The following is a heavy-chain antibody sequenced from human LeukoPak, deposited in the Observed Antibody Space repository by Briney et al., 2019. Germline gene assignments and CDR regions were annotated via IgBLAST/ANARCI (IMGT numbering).Heavy chain of an antibody. J-gene: IGHJ3*02. V-gene: IGHV3-7*01. Sequence: GGSLRLSCAASGFTFSSYWMSWVRQAPGKGLEWVANIKQDGSEKYYVDSVKGRFTISGDNAKNSLYLQMNSLRAEDTAVYYCARENLLWFGEGTDAFDIWGQGTMVTVSS. CDR1: GFTFSSYW. CDR2: IKQDGSEK. D-gene: IGHD3-10*01. CDR3: ARENLLWFGEGTDAFDI.